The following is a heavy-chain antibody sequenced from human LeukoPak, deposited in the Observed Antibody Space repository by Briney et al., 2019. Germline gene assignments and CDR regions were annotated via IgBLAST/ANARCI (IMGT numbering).Heavy chain of an antibody. Sequence: GESLKISCKGSGYSFTSYWIGWVRQMPGKGLEWMGIIYPGDSDTRYSPSFQGQVTISADKSISTAYLQWSSLKASDTAMYYCARPGASVYSSSWHSGLVWFDPWGQGTLVTVSS. V-gene: IGHV5-51*01. CDR2: IYPGDSDT. J-gene: IGHJ5*02. CDR3: ARPGASVYSSSWHSGLVWFDP. CDR1: GYSFTSYW. D-gene: IGHD6-13*01.